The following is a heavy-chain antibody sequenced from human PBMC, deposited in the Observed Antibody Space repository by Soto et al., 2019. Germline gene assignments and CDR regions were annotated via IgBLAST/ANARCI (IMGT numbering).Heavy chain of an antibody. D-gene: IGHD3-22*01. Sequence: QVQLQESGPGLVKPSETLSLTCSVSGASVRSPSYYWSWIRQPPGKGLEWIGDISYSGSTNDNISLKSRVTISADASKHQLSLKVRSVTTADTAVYYCARVENDSSGYPKKWFDYWGQGTLVTVSS. CDR3: ARVENDSSGYPKKWFDY. V-gene: IGHV4-61*01. J-gene: IGHJ4*02. CDR2: ISYSGST. CDR1: GASVRSPSYY.